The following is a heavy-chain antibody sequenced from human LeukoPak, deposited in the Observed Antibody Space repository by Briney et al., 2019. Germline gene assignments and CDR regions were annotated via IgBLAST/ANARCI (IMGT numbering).Heavy chain of an antibody. V-gene: IGHV1-18*01. Sequence: ASVKVSCKASGYTFTSYGISWVRQAPGHGLEWLGWISAYNGNTNYAQKLQGRVTMTTDTSTSTAYMELRSLRSDDTAVYYCARALTDFWSGYSRDDAFDIWGQGTMVTVSS. CDR3: ARALTDFWSGYSRDDAFDI. D-gene: IGHD3-3*01. CDR1: GYTFTSYG. J-gene: IGHJ3*02. CDR2: ISAYNGNT.